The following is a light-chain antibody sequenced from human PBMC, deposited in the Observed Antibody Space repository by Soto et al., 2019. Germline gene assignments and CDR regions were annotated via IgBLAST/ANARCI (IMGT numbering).Light chain of an antibody. J-gene: IGKJ4*01. Sequence: DVWMSKSPEYLAVSLGERATINCKSSQSVLYSSNNKNYLAWYQQKPGQPPKLLIYWASTRESGVPDRFSGSGSGTDFTLTISSLQAEDVAVYYCQPYSSTPALPFGG. CDR3: QPYSSTPALP. CDR2: WAS. V-gene: IGKV4-1*01. CDR1: QSVLYSSNNKNY.